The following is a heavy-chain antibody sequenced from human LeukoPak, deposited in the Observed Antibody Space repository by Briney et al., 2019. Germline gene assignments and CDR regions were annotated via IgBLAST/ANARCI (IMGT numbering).Heavy chain of an antibody. CDR3: ARAQSGCSGGSCYFDY. D-gene: IGHD2-15*01. Sequence: ASVKVSCKASGYTFTGYYMHWVRQAPGQGLEWMGWINPNSGGTNYAQKFQGGVTMTRDTSISTAYMELSRLRSDDTAVYYCARAQSGCSGGSCYFDYWGQGTLVTVSS. V-gene: IGHV1-2*02. CDR2: INPNSGGT. J-gene: IGHJ4*02. CDR1: GYTFTGYY.